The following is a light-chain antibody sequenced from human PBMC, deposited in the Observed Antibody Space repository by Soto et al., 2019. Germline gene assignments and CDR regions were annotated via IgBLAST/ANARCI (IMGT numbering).Light chain of an antibody. V-gene: IGKV3-11*01. J-gene: IGKJ1*01. Sequence: EIVLTQSPATLSLSPGERATLSCRASQSVRSNLAWYQHKPGQAPRLLIYDVSNRATGIPCRFSGSGFGTDFTLTISNVEPEDFAVYYCQQRDNWPWTFGQGAKVEIK. CDR1: QSVRSN. CDR2: DVS. CDR3: QQRDNWPWT.